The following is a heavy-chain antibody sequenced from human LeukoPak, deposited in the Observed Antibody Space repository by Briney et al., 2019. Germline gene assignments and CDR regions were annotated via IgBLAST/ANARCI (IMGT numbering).Heavy chain of an antibody. CDR3: ARDRSGSHDC. Sequence: GGSLRLSCAASGFTFSSYAMHWVRQAPGKGLEWVAVISYDGSNKYYADSVKGRFTISRDNSKNTLYLQMNSLRAEDTAVYYCARDRSGSHDCWGQGTLVTVSS. CDR2: ISYDGSNK. D-gene: IGHD1-26*01. J-gene: IGHJ4*02. V-gene: IGHV3-30-3*01. CDR1: GFTFSSYA.